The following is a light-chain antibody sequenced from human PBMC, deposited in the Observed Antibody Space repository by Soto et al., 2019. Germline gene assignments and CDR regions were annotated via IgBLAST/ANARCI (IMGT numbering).Light chain of an antibody. J-gene: IGKJ4*01. V-gene: IGKV3-20*01. CDR3: QQYNKWPPLT. CDR2: DTS. Sequence: EIVLTQSPGTLSLSPGERATLSCRASQSVSSSSLAWYQQKPGQAPRLLIYDTSSRATGIPDRFSGSGSGTDFTLTISRLEPEDFAVYYCQQYNKWPPLTFGGGTKVDIK. CDR1: QSVSSSS.